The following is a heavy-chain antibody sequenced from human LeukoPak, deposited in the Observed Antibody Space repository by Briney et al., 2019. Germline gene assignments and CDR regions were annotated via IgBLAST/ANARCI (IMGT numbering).Heavy chain of an antibody. V-gene: IGHV1-2*06. D-gene: IGHD3-10*01. CDR1: GYTFTGCY. J-gene: IGHJ4*02. CDR2: INPNSGGT. Sequence: ASVKVSCKASGYTFTGCYMHWVRQAPGQGLEWMGRINPNSGGTNYAQKFQGRVTMTRDTSISTAYMELSRLRSDDTAVYYCARRGRGVGLFFDYWGQGTLVTVSS. CDR3: ARRGRGVGLFFDY.